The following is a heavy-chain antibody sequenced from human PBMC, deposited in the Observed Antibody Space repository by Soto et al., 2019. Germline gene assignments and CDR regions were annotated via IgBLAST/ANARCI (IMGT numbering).Heavy chain of an antibody. CDR3: ARSPRSIAAGGIDY. V-gene: IGHV4-39*01. J-gene: IGHJ4*02. CDR2: IYYSGST. D-gene: IGHD6-13*01. Sequence: TSETPSLTCTVSGGSISSSSYYWGWIRQPPGKGLEWIGSIYYSGSTYYNPSLKSRVTISVDTSKNQFSLKLSSVTAADTAVYYCARSPRSIAAGGIDYWGQG. CDR1: GGSISSSSYY.